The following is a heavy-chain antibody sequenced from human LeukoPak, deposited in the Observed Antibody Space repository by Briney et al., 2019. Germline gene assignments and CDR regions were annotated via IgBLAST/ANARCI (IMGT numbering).Heavy chain of an antibody. CDR1: GGSFSGYY. V-gene: IGHV4-34*01. J-gene: IGHJ4*02. D-gene: IGHD4-23*01. CDR3: ARGFAVGLFDY. Sequence: SETLSLTCAVYGGSFSGYYWGWIRQPPGKGLEWIGEINHSGSTNYNPSLKSRVTISVDTSKNQFSLKLSSVTAADTAVYYCARGFAVGLFDYWGQGTLVTVSS. CDR2: INHSGST.